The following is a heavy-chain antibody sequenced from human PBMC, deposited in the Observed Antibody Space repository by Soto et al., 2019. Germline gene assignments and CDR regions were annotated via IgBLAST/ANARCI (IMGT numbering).Heavy chain of an antibody. Sequence: GGSLRLSCAASGFTFSSYAMHWVRQAPGKGLEYVSAISSNGGSTYYANSVKGRFTISRDNSKNTLYLQMGSLRAEDMAVYYCARDRDGYNPLALAYWGQGTLVTVSS. CDR1: GFTFSSYA. V-gene: IGHV3-64*01. CDR3: ARDRDGYNPLALAY. D-gene: IGHD5-12*01. CDR2: ISSNGGST. J-gene: IGHJ4*02.